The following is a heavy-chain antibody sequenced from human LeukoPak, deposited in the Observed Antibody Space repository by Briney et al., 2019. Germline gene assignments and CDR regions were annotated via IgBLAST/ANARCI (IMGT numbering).Heavy chain of an antibody. Sequence: PSETLSLTCTVSGGSISSYYWSWIRQPPGKGLEWIGYIYYSGSTNYNPSLKSRVTISVDTSKNQFSLKLSSVTAADTAVYYCARSGVYCSSTSCSPYYFDYWGQGTLVTVSS. V-gene: IGHV4-59*01. CDR3: ARSGVYCSSTSCSPYYFDY. CDR1: GGSISSYY. J-gene: IGHJ4*02. CDR2: IYYSGST. D-gene: IGHD2-2*01.